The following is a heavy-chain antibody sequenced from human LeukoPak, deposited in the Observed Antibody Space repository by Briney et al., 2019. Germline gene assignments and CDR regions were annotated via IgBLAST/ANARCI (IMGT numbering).Heavy chain of an antibody. CDR3: ARTSNSGSYYGVGAFDI. Sequence: SETLSLTCTVSGGSISSYYWSWIRQPPGKGLEWIGYIYTSGSTNYNPSLKSRVTISVDTSKNQFSLKLSSVTAADTAVYYCARTSNSGSYYGVGAFDIWGQGTMVTVSS. V-gene: IGHV4-4*09. CDR1: GGSISSYY. CDR2: IYTSGST. J-gene: IGHJ3*02. D-gene: IGHD1-26*01.